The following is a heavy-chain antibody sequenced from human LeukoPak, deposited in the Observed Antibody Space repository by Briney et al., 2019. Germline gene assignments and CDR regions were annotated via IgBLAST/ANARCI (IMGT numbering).Heavy chain of an antibody. D-gene: IGHD1-7*01. CDR3: AKRGELLYYYYGMDV. Sequence: RGSLRLSCAASGFTFSSYGMHWVRQAPGKGLEWVAVISYDGSNKYYADSVKGRFTISRDNSKNTLYLQMNSLRAEDTAVYYCAKRGELLYYYYGMDVWGQGTTVTVSS. V-gene: IGHV3-30*18. CDR1: GFTFSSYG. CDR2: ISYDGSNK. J-gene: IGHJ6*02.